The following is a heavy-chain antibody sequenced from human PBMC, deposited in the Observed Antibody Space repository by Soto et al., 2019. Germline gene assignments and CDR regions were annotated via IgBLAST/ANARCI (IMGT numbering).Heavy chain of an antibody. V-gene: IGHV1-69*13. CDR1: GGTFSSYA. D-gene: IGHD2-15*01. Sequence: ASVKVSCKASGGTFSSYAISWVRQAPGQGLEWMGGIIPIFGTANYAQKFQGRVTITADESTSTAYMELSSLRSEDTAVYYCARACSGGSCYSEGYYFDYWGQGTLVTVSS. CDR2: IIPIFGTA. CDR3: ARACSGGSCYSEGYYFDY. J-gene: IGHJ4*02.